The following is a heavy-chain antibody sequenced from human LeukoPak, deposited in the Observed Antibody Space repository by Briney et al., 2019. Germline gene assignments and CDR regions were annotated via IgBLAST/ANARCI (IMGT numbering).Heavy chain of an antibody. CDR2: INPNSGGT. CDR1: GYTFTGYY. V-gene: IGHV1-2*02. CDR3: AIDDYVWGSYRSHFDY. Sequence: ASVKVSCKASGYTFTGYYMHWVRQAPGQGLEWMGWINPNSGGTNYAQKFQGRVTTTRDTSISTAYMELSRLRSDDTAVYYCAIDDYVWGSYRSHFDYWGQGTLVTVSS. J-gene: IGHJ4*02. D-gene: IGHD3-16*02.